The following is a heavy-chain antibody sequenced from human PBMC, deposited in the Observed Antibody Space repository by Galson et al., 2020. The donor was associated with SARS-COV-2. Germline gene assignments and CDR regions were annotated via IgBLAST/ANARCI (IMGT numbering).Heavy chain of an antibody. CDR2: IWYDGSNK. Sequence: GESLKISCAASGFTFSNYGMHWVRQAPGKGLEWVAVIWYDGSNKYYADSVKGRFTISRDNSKNTLYLQMNSLRAEDTAVYYCARGTSGDPDYYMDVWGKGTTVTVSS. CDR3: ARGTSGDPDYYMDV. J-gene: IGHJ6*03. D-gene: IGHD1-1*01. CDR1: GFTFSNYG. V-gene: IGHV3-33*01.